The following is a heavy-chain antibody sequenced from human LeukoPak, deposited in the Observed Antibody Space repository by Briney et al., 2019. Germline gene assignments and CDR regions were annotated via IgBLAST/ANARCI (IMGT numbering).Heavy chain of an antibody. J-gene: IGHJ4*02. CDR2: MRSGETP. Sequence: QPGRSLRLSCTTSGFTFGDYALSWVGQAPGKGLEWVGFMRSGETPQYAASVSGRFIISRDDSNRVAHLQMSSLKTEDTALYYCARSRDGYNFAFDYWGRGTLVTVSS. V-gene: IGHV3-49*04. D-gene: IGHD5-24*01. CDR3: ARSRDGYNFAFDY. CDR1: GFTFGDYA.